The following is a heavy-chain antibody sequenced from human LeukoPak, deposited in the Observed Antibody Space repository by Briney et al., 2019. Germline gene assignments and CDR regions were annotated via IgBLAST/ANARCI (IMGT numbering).Heavy chain of an antibody. CDR3: AKEARRYQLLSYYYYYMDV. Sequence: GGSLRLSCAASGFTFTSYAMSWVRQAPGKGLEWVSAISGSGSSTYYADSVKGRFTISRDNSKNTLYLQMNSLRAEDTAVYYCAKEARRYQLLSYYYYYMDVWGKGTTVTISS. CDR1: GFTFTSYA. J-gene: IGHJ6*03. CDR2: ISGSGSST. D-gene: IGHD2-2*01. V-gene: IGHV3-23*01.